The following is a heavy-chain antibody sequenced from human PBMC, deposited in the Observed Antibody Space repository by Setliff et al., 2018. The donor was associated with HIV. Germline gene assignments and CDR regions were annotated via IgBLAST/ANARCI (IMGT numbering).Heavy chain of an antibody. J-gene: IGHJ6*03. V-gene: IGHV4-39*02. D-gene: IGHD2-15*01. Sequence: PSETLSLTCTVSGGSISTNSYYWGWIRQSTGKGLEWVGNVHNSGGTNYNPSLKSRVSISVDTSKNQFSLNVNSVTAPDTAVYYCARDRGPYCSGSICHPPHSSYMDVWGKGTTVTVSS. CDR2: VHNSGGT. CDR3: ARDRGPYCSGSICHPPHSSYMDV. CDR1: GGSISTNSYY.